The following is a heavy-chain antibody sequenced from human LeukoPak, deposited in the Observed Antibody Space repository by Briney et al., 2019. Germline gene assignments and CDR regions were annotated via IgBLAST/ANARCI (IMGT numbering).Heavy chain of an antibody. CDR2: IWFDGSNQ. D-gene: IGHD3-10*01. Sequence: GGSLRLSCAASGFTFSDYGMHWVRQAPGKGLEWVAVIWFDGSNQYYADSVKGRFTVSKDFSENTLYLQMNSLRAEDTAVYYRARDHKVRGIVADYFYGMDVWGQGTTVTVSS. V-gene: IGHV3-33*01. J-gene: IGHJ6*02. CDR1: GFTFSDYG. CDR3: ARDHKVRGIVADYFYGMDV.